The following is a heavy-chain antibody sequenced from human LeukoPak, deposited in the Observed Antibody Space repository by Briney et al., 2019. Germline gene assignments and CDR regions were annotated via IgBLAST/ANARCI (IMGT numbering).Heavy chain of an antibody. CDR1: GFTFSSYD. CDR2: IGTAGDT. D-gene: IGHD2-21*01. V-gene: IGHV3-13*01. J-gene: IGHJ3*02. CDR3: ARALNVGGAHDAFDI. Sequence: AGVSLRLSCAASGFTFSSYDMHWVRQATGKGLEWVSAIGTAGDTYYPGSVKGRFTISRENAKNSLYLQMNSLRAGDTAVYYCARALNVGGAHDAFDIWGQGTMVTVSS.